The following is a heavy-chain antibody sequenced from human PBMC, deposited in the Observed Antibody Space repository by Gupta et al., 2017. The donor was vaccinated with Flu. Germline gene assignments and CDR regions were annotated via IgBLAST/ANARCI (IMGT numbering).Heavy chain of an antibody. CDR1: GFTFSSYE. V-gene: IGHV3-48*03. CDR2: ISSSGSTI. D-gene: IGHD3-9*01. CDR3: ARDDPYYDILTGHSNRQLDY. J-gene: IGHJ4*02. Sequence: EVQLVESGGGLVQPGGSLRLSCAASGFTFSSYEMNWVRQAPGKGLEWVSYISSSGSTIYYADSVKGRFTISRDNAKNSLYLQMNSLRAEDTAVYYCARDDPYYDILTGHSNRQLDYWGQGTLVTVSS.